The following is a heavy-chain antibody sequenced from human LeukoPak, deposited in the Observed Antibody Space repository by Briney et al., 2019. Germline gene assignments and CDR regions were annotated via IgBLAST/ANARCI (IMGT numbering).Heavy chain of an antibody. D-gene: IGHD3-10*01. J-gene: IGHJ4*02. CDR3: AREKPSITMVRGDIFDY. CDR2: IYPNSGGT. CDR1: GYTFTGYY. V-gene: IGHV1-2*02. Sequence: ASVKVSCKASGYTFTGYYMHWVRQAPGQGLEWMGWIYPNSGGTNYAQKFQGRVTMIRDTSISTAYMELSRLRSDDTAVYYCAREKPSITMVRGDIFDYWGQGTLVTVSS.